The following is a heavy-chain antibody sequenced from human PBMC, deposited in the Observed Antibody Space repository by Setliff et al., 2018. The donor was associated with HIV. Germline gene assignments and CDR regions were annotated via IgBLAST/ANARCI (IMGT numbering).Heavy chain of an antibody. CDR2: IIPIFNTA. CDR1: GGTFSLYA. V-gene: IGHV1-69*13. J-gene: IGHJ4*02. CDR3: ARPGGSYGDYGWYLRF. Sequence: SVKVSCKASGGTFSLYAINWVRQAPGQGLEWMGGIIPIFNTANYAQKSQGRVTITADGSTSTAYMELRSLRSDDTAMYYCARPGGSYGDYGWYLRFWGQGTLVTVSS. D-gene: IGHD4-17*01.